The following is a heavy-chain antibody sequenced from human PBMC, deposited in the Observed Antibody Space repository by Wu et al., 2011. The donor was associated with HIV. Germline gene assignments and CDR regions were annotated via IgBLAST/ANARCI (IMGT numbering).Heavy chain of an antibody. CDR2: VDPEDGGT. J-gene: IGHJ6*02. V-gene: IGHV1-69-2*01. CDR1: GYTFTDYY. D-gene: IGHD5-24*01. Sequence: EVQLVQSGAEVKKPGATVKISCKVSGYTFTDYYMHWVQQAPGKGLDWMGLVDPEDGGTIYAERFQGRVAMTRDTSTSTVYMELSSLRSEDTAVYYCARDQHPGGYNLSPIEMVYYFYGMDVWGQGTTVTVSS. CDR3: ARDQHPGGYNLSPIEMVYYFYGMDV.